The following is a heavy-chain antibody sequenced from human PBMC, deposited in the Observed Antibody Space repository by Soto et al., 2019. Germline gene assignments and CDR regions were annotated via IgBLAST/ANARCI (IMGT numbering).Heavy chain of an antibody. Sequence: ESGGGVVQPGRSLRLSCAASGFTFSSYGMHWVRQAPGKGLEWVAVISYDGSNKYYADSVKGRFTISRDNSKNTLYLQMNSLRAEDTAVYYCAKDLAPYCSGGSCYVDVWGKGTTVTVSS. D-gene: IGHD2-15*01. J-gene: IGHJ6*03. CDR1: GFTFSSYG. V-gene: IGHV3-30*18. CDR2: ISYDGSNK. CDR3: AKDLAPYCSGGSCYVDV.